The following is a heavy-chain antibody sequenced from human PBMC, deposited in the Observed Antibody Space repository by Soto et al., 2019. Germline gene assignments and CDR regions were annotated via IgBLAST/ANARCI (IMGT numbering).Heavy chain of an antibody. J-gene: IGHJ6*03. V-gene: IGHV4-59*08. Sequence: SETLSLTCTVSGGSISSYYWSWIRQPPGKGLEWIGYIYYSGSTNYNPSLKSRVTISVDTSKNQFSLKLSSVTAADTAVYYCARQGYYYYYYMDVWGKGTTVTVSS. CDR1: GGSISSYY. CDR3: ARQGYYYYYYMDV. CDR2: IYYSGST.